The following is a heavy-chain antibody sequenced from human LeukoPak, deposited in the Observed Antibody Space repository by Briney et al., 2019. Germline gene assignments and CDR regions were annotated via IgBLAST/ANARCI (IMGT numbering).Heavy chain of an antibody. CDR2: ISAYNGNT. CDR3: AAMPAAIYYYYGMDV. D-gene: IGHD2-2*02. CDR1: GYTFSSYG. V-gene: IGHV1-18*01. J-gene: IGHJ6*02. Sequence: ASVKVSCKASGYTFSSYGISWVRQAPGQGLEWMGWISAYNGNTNYRQKLQGRVTMTTDTSTSTAYMELSSLRSEDTAVYYCAAMPAAIYYYYGMDVWGQGTTVTVSS.